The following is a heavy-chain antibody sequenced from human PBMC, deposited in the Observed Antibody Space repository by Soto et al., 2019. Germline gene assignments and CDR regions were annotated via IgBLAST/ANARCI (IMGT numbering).Heavy chain of an antibody. CDR1: GGSISSGGYY. Sequence: SETLSLTCTVSGGSISSGGYYWSWIRQHPGKGLEWIGYIYYSGSTYYNPSLKSRVTISVDTSKNQFSLKLSSVTAADTAVYYCAREYGGITDYWGQGTLVTVSS. D-gene: IGHD1-20*01. CDR3: AREYGGITDY. J-gene: IGHJ4*02. V-gene: IGHV4-31*03. CDR2: IYYSGST.